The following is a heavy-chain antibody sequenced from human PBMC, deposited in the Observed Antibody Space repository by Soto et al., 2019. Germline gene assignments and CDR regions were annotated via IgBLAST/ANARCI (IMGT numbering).Heavy chain of an antibody. V-gene: IGHV1-2*04. CDR1: GYTFTGYY. D-gene: IGHD3-22*01. CDR3: ARDRITMIVGLPTD. J-gene: IGHJ4*02. CDR2: INPNSGGT. Sequence: GASEKVSCKASGYTFTGYYMHWVRQAPGQGLEWMGWINPNSGGTNYAQKFQGWVTMTRDTSISTAYMELSRLRSDDTAVYYCARDRITMIVGLPTDWGQGTLVTVSS.